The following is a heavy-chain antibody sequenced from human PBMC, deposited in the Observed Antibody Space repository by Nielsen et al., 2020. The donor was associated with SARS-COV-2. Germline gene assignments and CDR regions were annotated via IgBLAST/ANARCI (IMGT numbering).Heavy chain of an antibody. D-gene: IGHD5-18*01. CDR1: GGTFSSYA. CDR2: IIPILGIA. J-gene: IGHJ4*02. Sequence: SVKVSCKASGGTFSSYAISWVRQAPGQGLEWMGRIIPILGIANYAQKFQGRVTITADKSTSTAYMELSSLRSEDTAVYYCARDPGYSYGDYWGQGTLVTVSS. CDR3: ARDPGYSYGDY. V-gene: IGHV1-69*04.